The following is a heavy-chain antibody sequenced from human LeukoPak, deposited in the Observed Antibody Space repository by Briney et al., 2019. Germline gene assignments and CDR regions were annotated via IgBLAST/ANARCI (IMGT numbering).Heavy chain of an antibody. J-gene: IGHJ4*02. D-gene: IGHD3-16*02. CDR3: ARQSSSNFDY. CDR2: IYTSGST. CDR1: GGSISSYY. Sequence: SETLSLTCTVSGGSISSYYWSWIRQPPGKGLEWIGYIYTSGSTNYNPSLKSRVTISVDTSKNQFSLKLSSVTAADTAVYYCARQSSSNFDYWGQGTLVTVSS. V-gene: IGHV4-4*09.